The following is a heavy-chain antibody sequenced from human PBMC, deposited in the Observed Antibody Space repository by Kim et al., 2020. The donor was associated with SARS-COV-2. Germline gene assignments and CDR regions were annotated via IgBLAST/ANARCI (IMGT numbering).Heavy chain of an antibody. J-gene: IGHJ4*02. V-gene: IGHV3-74*01. D-gene: IGHD2-15*01. CDR2: IYDDGSVT. CDR3: SIYRGGSNFDY. CDR1: GFPFSNYW. Sequence: GGSLRLSFAASGFPFSNYWMQWVRQAPGKGLVWVSRIYDDGSVTNYADSVKGRFTISRDNAKNTLYLQMNSLRAEDTAVYYCSIYRGGSNFDYWGQGTLVTVSS.